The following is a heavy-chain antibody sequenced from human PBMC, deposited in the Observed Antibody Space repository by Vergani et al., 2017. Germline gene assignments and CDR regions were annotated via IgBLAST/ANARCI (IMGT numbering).Heavy chain of an antibody. D-gene: IGHD6-13*01. CDR1: GYTLTELS. CDR2: MNPNSGNT. Sequence: QVQLVQSGAEVKKPGASVKVSCKVSGYTLTELSMHWVRQAPGKGLEWMGWMNPNSGNTGYAQKFQGRVTMTRKTSITTAYMELSSLRSDDTAVYFCVTGRGIYWGQGTLVTVST. J-gene: IGHJ4*02. CDR3: VTGRGIY. V-gene: IGHV1-8*01.